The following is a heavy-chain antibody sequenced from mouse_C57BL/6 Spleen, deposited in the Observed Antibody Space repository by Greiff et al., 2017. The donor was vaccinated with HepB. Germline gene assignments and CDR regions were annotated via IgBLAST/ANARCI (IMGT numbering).Heavy chain of an antibody. D-gene: IGHD2-1*01. J-gene: IGHJ2*01. Sequence: QVQLKQPGAELVMPGASVKLSCKASGYTFTSYWMHWVKQRPGQGLEWIGEIDPSDSYTNYNQKFKGKSTLTVDKSSSTAYMQLSSLTSEDSAVYYCARKDGNYAYYFDYWGQGTTLTVSS. CDR2: IDPSDSYT. CDR1: GYTFTSYW. CDR3: ARKDGNYAYYFDY. V-gene: IGHV1-69*01.